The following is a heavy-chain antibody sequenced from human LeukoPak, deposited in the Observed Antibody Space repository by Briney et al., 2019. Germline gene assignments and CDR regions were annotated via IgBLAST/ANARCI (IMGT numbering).Heavy chain of an antibody. CDR1: GGSFSGYY. CDR3: ARSNSWYRPNAFDI. V-gene: IGHV4-34*01. J-gene: IGHJ3*02. D-gene: IGHD6-13*01. Sequence: SETLSLTCAVYGGSFSGYYWSWIRQPPGKGLEWIGEINHSGSTNYNPSLKSRVTISVDTSKNQFSLKLSSVTAADTAVYYCARSNSWYRPNAFDIWGQGTMVTVSS. CDR2: INHSGST.